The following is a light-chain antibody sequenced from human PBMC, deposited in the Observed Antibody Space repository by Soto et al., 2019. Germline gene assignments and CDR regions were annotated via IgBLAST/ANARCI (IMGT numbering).Light chain of an antibody. CDR3: QQSDSTPRT. V-gene: IGKV3-15*01. CDR2: GAS. J-gene: IGKJ1*01. Sequence: EIVMTQSPATLSLSPGERATLSCRASQSFGSNLAWYQQKPGQAPRLLIYGASTRATGIPARFSGSGSGTDFTLTISSLQPEDFAHYYCQQSDSTPRTFGQGTKVDIK. CDR1: QSFGSN.